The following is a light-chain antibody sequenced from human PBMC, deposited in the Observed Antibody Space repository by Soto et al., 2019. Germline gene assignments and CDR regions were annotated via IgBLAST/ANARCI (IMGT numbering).Light chain of an antibody. J-gene: IGLJ1*01. CDR2: DVT. CDR1: SSDVGGYNY. Sequence: QSVLTQPASVSGSPGQSITISCTGTSSDVGGYNYVSWYQQHPVKDPKLMIYDVTNRPSGVSDRFSGSKSGNTASLTISGLQSEDEADYYCSSYTSSSTPDVFRTGTKLTVL. V-gene: IGLV2-14*01. CDR3: SSYTSSSTPDV.